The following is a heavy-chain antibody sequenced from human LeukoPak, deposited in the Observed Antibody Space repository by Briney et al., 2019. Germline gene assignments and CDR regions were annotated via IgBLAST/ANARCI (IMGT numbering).Heavy chain of an antibody. CDR2: ISGRGGST. CDR1: GFTFGSYA. Sequence: GGSLRLSCAASGFTFGSYAMSWVRQAPGKGLEWVSYISGRGGSTFYADSVKGRLTISRDNSKNTLYLQMSDLRAEDTAVYFCAKITMARTPNYWGQGTLVTVSS. D-gene: IGHD3-10*01. CDR3: AKITMARTPNY. J-gene: IGHJ4*02. V-gene: IGHV3-23*01.